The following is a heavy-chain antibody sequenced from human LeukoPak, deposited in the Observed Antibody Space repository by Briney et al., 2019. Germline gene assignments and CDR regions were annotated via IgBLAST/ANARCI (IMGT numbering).Heavy chain of an antibody. CDR2: IYPGDSDT. D-gene: IGHD2-21*02. V-gene: IGHV5-51*01. CDR3: VTVTGPHFVPFDY. Sequence: GESLKISCKGSGYSFTSYWIGWVRQMPGKGLEWMGIIYPGDSDTRYSPSFQGQVTISADKSISTAYLQWSSLKASDTAMYYCVTVTGPHFVPFDYWGQGTLVTVSS. J-gene: IGHJ4*02. CDR1: GYSFTSYW.